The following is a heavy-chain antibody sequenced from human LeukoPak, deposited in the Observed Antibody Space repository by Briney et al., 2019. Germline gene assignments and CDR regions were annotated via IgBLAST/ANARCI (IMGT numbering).Heavy chain of an antibody. J-gene: IGHJ4*02. CDR1: GGSISSYY. Sequence: SETLSLTCTVSGGSISSYYWTWIRQPAGKGLEWIGRISTRGNTNYTPSLKSRVTMSVDTSRNQLSLKLTSVTAADAAVYYCARGEGNYFDYWGQGALVTVSS. V-gene: IGHV4-4*07. CDR3: ARGEGNYFDY. CDR2: ISTRGNT.